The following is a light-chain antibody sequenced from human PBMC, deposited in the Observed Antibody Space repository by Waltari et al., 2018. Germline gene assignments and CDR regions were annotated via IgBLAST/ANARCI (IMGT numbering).Light chain of an antibody. CDR2: AAS. CDR3: QQLNSYQWT. V-gene: IGKV1-9*01. Sequence: QLTQSPSSLSASVEARIPITCRASQGISNYLAWYQQKPGKDPKLLIYAASTLQSGVPSRFSGSGSGTDFTLTISSLQPEDFATYYCQQLNSYQWTFGQGTKVEIK. CDR1: QGISNY. J-gene: IGKJ1*01.